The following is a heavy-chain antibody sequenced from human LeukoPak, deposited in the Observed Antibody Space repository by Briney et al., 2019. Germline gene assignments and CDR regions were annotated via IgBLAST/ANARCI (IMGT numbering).Heavy chain of an antibody. CDR1: GGSISSGGYY. CDR2: IYYSGST. Sequence: SETLSLTCTVSGGSISSGGYYWSWIRQHPGKSLEWIGYIYYSGSTYYNPSLKSRVTISVDTSKNQFSLKLSSVTAADTAVYYCARAYGSGSNFDYWGQGTLVTVSS. D-gene: IGHD3-10*01. CDR3: ARAYGSGSNFDY. J-gene: IGHJ4*02. V-gene: IGHV4-31*03.